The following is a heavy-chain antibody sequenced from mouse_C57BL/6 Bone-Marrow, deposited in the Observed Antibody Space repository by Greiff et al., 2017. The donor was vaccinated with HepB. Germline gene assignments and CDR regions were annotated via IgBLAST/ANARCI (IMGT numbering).Heavy chain of an antibody. CDR2: ISYDGSN. CDR1: GYSITSGYN. J-gene: IGHJ4*01. D-gene: IGHD1-1*01. Sequence: DVKLVESGPGLVKPSQSLSLTCSVTGYSITSGYNWNWIRQFPGNKLEWMGYISYDGSNNYNPSLKNRISITRDTSTNQFFLKLNSVTTEDTATYYCAITTVVATDYWGQGTSVTVSS. CDR3: AITTVVATDY. V-gene: IGHV3-6*01.